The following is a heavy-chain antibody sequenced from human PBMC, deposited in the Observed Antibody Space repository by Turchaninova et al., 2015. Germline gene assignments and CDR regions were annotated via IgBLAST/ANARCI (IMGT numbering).Heavy chain of an antibody. J-gene: IGHJ4*02. CDR1: GGSISSSSNY. Sequence: QLQLQESGPGLVKPSETLSLTCTVSGGSISSSSNYWGWIRQPPGEGREYIGSISYRGSTYYNPSLKSRVTLSVDTSKNQFSLKLSSVTAADTAVYYCAKVPGEDYWGQGTLVTVSS. V-gene: IGHV4-39*07. CDR3: AKVPGEDY. CDR2: ISYRGST. D-gene: IGHD1-1*01.